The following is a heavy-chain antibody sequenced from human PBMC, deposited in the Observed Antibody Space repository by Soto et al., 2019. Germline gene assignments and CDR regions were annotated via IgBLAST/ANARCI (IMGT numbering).Heavy chain of an antibody. D-gene: IGHD1-26*01. CDR3: ARGLWSGSYRILRPEKTKSFDY. Sequence: ESLSLTCAVYGGSFSGYYWSWIRQPPGKGLEWIGEINHSGSTNHNPSLKRRVTISVDTSKNQFSLKLSYVTAADTAVYYFARGLWSGSYRILRPEKTKSFDYWGQGTLVTVSS. J-gene: IGHJ4*02. CDR1: GGSFSGYY. V-gene: IGHV4-34*01. CDR2: INHSGST.